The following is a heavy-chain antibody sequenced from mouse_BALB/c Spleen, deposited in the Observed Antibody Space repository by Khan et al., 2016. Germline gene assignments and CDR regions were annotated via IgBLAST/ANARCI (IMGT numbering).Heavy chain of an antibody. Sequence: VQLKESGAELVKPGASVKLSCTASGFNIKDTYMHWVKQRPEQGLEWIGRIDPANGNTKYDPKFQGKATITADTSSNTAYLQLSSLTSEDTAVDYCARSTDYWGQGTTLTVSS. J-gene: IGHJ2*01. V-gene: IGHV14-3*02. CDR1: GFNIKDTY. CDR3: ARSTDY. CDR2: IDPANGNT.